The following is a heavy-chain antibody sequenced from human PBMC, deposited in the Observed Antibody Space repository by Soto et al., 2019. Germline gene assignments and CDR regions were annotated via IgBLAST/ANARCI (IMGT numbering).Heavy chain of an antibody. D-gene: IGHD3-10*01. CDR3: ARYGTRGDW. V-gene: IGHV3-48*03. Sequence: GGSLRLSCAASGFTFSSYEMNWVRQAPGKGLEWVSYISSSGSTIYYADSVKGRFTISRDNAKDSLYLHLNSLRVGDTAVYYCARYGTRGDWWGLGTQVTVSS. J-gene: IGHJ5*01. CDR2: ISSSGSTI. CDR1: GFTFSSYE.